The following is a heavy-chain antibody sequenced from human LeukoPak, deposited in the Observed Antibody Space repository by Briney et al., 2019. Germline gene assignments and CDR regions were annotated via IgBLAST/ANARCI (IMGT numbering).Heavy chain of an antibody. CDR1: GFAFGSEA. CDR2: ISPGGGTT. D-gene: IGHD7-27*01. J-gene: IGHJ2*01. Sequence: GGSLRLSCAVSGFAFGSEAMSWVRQSPARGPEWVASISPGGGTTYYADYVKGRFTISRDNAKNTLYLQMNSLRAEDTAMYYCAREAVGTGDWYFDLWGRGTLVTVSP. CDR3: AREAVGTGDWYFDL. V-gene: IGHV3-23*01.